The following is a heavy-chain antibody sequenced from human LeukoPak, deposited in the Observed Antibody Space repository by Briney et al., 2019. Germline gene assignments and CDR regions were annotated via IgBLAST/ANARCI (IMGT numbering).Heavy chain of an antibody. CDR3: ATGHCNTSTCYYYYMDV. D-gene: IGHD2/OR15-2a*01. CDR2: FDPEDGES. V-gene: IGHV1-24*01. CDR1: GYTLRELS. J-gene: IGHJ6*03. Sequence: ASVKVSCKVSGYTLRELSMHWVRQAPAKGLQWMGVFDPEDGESIIAQKFQGRLTMTEDTSTDTAYMELSSLTSEDTAMYYCATGHCNTSTCYYYYMDVWGKGTTVTVSS.